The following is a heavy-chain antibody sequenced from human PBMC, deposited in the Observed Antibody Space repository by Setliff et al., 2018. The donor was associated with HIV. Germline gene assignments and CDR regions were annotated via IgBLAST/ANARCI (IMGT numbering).Heavy chain of an antibody. CDR3: ARRGGIAVAGRGVTRGFDI. V-gene: IGHV4-39*01. J-gene: IGHJ3*02. Sequence: PSATLSLTCAVYGGSLTNYYWGWIRRPPGKGLEWIGSIYYGGTTYYNASLKSRVTMSVDTSKNQFFLKLNSVTAADTAVYYCARRGGIAVAGRGVTRGFDIWGQGTSVTVSS. D-gene: IGHD6-19*01. CDR2: IYYGGTT. CDR1: GGSLTNYY.